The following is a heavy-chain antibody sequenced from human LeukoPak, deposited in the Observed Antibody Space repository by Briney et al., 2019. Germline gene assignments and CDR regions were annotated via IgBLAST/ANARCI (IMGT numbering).Heavy chain of an antibody. CDR2: ISYDGSNK. V-gene: IGHV3-30-3*01. CDR1: GFTFSSYA. Sequence: GGPLRLSCAASGFTFSSYAMHWFRKAPGKGLEWVAVISYDGSNKYYADSVKGRFTISRDNSKNTLYLQMNSLRSEDTAVYYCARLGSSWELDYWGQGTLVTVSS. CDR3: ARLGSSWELDY. D-gene: IGHD6-13*01. J-gene: IGHJ4*02.